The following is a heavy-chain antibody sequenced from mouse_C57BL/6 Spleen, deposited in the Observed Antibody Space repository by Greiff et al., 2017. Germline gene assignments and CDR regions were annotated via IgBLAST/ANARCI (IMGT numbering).Heavy chain of an antibody. CDR2: FYPGSGSI. V-gene: IGHV1-62-2*01. J-gene: IGHJ4*01. CDR3: ARHESGSSPYYYAMDY. Sequence: VQLVESGAELVKPGASVKLSCKASGYTFTEYTIHWVKQRSGQGLEWIGWFYPGSGSIKYNEKFKDKATLTADKSSRTFYMELSRLTSEESAVYFCARHESGSSPYYYAMDYWGQGTSVTVSS. CDR1: GYTFTEYT. D-gene: IGHD1-1*01.